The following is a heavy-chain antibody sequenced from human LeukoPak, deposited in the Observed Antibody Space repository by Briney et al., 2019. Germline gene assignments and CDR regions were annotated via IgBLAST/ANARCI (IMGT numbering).Heavy chain of an antibody. CDR1: GFTFSSYG. J-gene: IGHJ3*02. CDR2: ISGSGGST. CDR3: AKDESSYYYGSGSPPGAFDI. V-gene: IGHV3-23*01. D-gene: IGHD3-10*01. Sequence: GGSLRLSCAASGFTFSSYGMSWVRQAPGKGLEWVSAISGSGGSTYYADSVKGRFTISRDNSKNTLYLQMNSLRAEDTAVYYCAKDESSYYYGSGSPPGAFDIWGQGTMVTVSS.